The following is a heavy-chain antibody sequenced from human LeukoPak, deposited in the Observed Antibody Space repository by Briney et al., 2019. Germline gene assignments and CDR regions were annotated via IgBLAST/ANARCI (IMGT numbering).Heavy chain of an antibody. V-gene: IGHV1-18*01. CDR1: GYTFTSYG. J-gene: IGHJ4*02. CDR3: ASGIRGYSFDY. D-gene: IGHD1-26*01. Sequence: ASVKVSCKASGYTFTSYGISWVRQAPGQGLEWMGWISAYNGNTNYAQKPQGRVTMTRDTSISTAYMELSRLRSDDTAVYYCASGIRGYSFDYWGRGTLVTVSS. CDR2: ISAYNGNT.